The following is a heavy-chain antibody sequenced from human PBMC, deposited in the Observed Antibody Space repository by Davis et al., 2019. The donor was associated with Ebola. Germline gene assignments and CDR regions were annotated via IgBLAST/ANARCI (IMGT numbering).Heavy chain of an antibody. D-gene: IGHD2-8*01. Sequence: MPSETLSLTCTVSGGSISSSNWWTWVRQSPGKGLQWIGEIYHSGSTNYNPSLNSRVTISLDKSKNQFSLKVTSVTAADTAVYYCARQFKDIVLMVYAPYYFDYWGQGTLVTVSS. CDR3: ARQFKDIVLMVYAPYYFDY. J-gene: IGHJ4*02. V-gene: IGHV4-4*02. CDR1: GGSISSSNW. CDR2: IYHSGST.